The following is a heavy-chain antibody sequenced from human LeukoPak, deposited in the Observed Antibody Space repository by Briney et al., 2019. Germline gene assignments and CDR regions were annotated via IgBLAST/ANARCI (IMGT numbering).Heavy chain of an antibody. CDR3: ARAIYSRAWYASDI. V-gene: IGHV4-59*01. J-gene: IGHJ3*02. Sequence: ETPSLTCSVSGGSISSSYRSWIRQAPGKGPEWIGYIFYTGSNDYSPSLKSRVPISVDTSKNQFSLRVNSVTAADTAVYYCARAIYSRAWYASDIWGQGTVVTVSA. CDR1: GGSISSSY. CDR2: IFYTGSN. D-gene: IGHD6-19*01.